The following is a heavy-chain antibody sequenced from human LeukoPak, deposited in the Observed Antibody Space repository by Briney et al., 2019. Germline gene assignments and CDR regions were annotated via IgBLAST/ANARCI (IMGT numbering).Heavy chain of an antibody. CDR3: AKITMVRGVNQPIDY. CDR2: ISSSSSTI. J-gene: IGHJ4*02. V-gene: IGHV3-48*01. Sequence: PGGSLRLSCAASGFTFSSYSMNWVRQAPGKGLEWVSYISSSSSTIYYADSVKGRFTISRDNSKNTLYLQMNSLRAEDTAVYYCAKITMVRGVNQPIDYWGQGTLVTVSS. CDR1: GFTFSSYS. D-gene: IGHD3-10*01.